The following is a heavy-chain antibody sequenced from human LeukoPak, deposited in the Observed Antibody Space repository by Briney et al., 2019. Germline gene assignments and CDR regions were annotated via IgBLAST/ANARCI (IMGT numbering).Heavy chain of an antibody. CDR3: AKSAYVYSGSYYFDY. D-gene: IGHD1-26*01. Sequence: GGSLRLSCAASGFTFSSYAMHWVRQAPGKGLEWVAVISYDGSNKYYADSVKGRFTISRDNSKNTLYLQMNSLRAEDTAVYYCAKSAYVYSGSYYFDYWGQGTLVTVSS. J-gene: IGHJ4*02. V-gene: IGHV3-30*18. CDR2: ISYDGSNK. CDR1: GFTFSSYA.